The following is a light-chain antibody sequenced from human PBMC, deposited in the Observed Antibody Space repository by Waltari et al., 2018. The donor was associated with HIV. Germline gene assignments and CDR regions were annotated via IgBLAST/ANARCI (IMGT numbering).Light chain of an antibody. CDR1: TRDVRCYTY. CDR3: CSYAGTYTFV. J-gene: IGLJ2*01. V-gene: IGLV2-11*01. Sequence: QSALTQPRPVSGAPGQSVTIPCPGTTRDVRCYTYVPWYQQHPGKAPKLMIYDVSKRPSGVPDRFSGSKSGNTASLTISGLQAEDEADYYCCSYAGTYTFVFGGGTKLTVL. CDR2: DVS.